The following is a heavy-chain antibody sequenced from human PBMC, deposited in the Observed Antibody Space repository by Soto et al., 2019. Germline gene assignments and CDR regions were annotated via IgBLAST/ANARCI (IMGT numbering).Heavy chain of an antibody. CDR1: GGSFIGYY. Sequence: SETLSLTCAVYGGSFIGYYWSWSRQPPGKGLEWIGEINHSGSTNYNPSLKSRVTISVDTSKNQFSLKLSSVTAADTAVYYCARSGLIFGVVTFYYYGMDVWGQGTTVTVSS. J-gene: IGHJ6*02. D-gene: IGHD3-3*01. CDR3: ARSGLIFGVVTFYYYGMDV. CDR2: INHSGST. V-gene: IGHV4-34*01.